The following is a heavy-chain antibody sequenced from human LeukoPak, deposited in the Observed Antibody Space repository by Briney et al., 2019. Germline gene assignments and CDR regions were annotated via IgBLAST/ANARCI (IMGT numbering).Heavy chain of an antibody. CDR3: ARDTVVTRPTSVGMGY. CDR1: GFTFSSYA. Sequence: GILRLSCAASGFTFSSYAMHWVRQAPGKGLEWVAVISYDGSNKYYADSVKGRFTISRDNSKNTLYLQMNSLRAEDTAVYYCARDTVVTRPTSVGMGYWGQGTLVTVSS. J-gene: IGHJ4*02. V-gene: IGHV3-30-3*01. D-gene: IGHD4-23*01. CDR2: ISYDGSNK.